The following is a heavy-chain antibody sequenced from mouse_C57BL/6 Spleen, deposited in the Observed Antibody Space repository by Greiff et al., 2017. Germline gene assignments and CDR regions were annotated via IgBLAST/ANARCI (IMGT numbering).Heavy chain of an antibody. V-gene: IGHV5-17*01. CDR2: ISSGSSTI. J-gene: IGHJ2*01. D-gene: IGHD2-5*01. CDR1: GFTFSDYG. CDR3: AREYYSNYFDY. Sequence: EVKLVESGGGLVKPGGSLKLSCAASGFTFSDYGMHWVRQAPEKGLEWVAYISSGSSTIYYADTVKGRFTISRDTAKNTLFLQMTSLRSEDTAMYYCAREYYSNYFDYWGQGTTLTVSS.